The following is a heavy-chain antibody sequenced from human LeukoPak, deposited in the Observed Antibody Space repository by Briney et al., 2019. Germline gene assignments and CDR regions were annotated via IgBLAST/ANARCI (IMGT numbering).Heavy chain of an antibody. CDR3: ARDIKDFWSGYWDY. D-gene: IGHD3-3*01. J-gene: IGHJ4*02. CDR1: GGSISSYY. CDR2: IYYSGST. V-gene: IGHV4-39*07. Sequence: SETLSLTCTVSGGSISSYYWSWIRQPPGKGLEWIGSIYYSGSTYYNPSLKSRVTISVDTSKNQSSLKLSSVTAADTAVYYCARDIKDFWSGYWDYWGQGTLVTVSS.